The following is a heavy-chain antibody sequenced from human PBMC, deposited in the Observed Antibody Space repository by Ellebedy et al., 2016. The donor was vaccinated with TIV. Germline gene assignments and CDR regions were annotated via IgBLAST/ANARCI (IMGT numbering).Heavy chain of an antibody. CDR3: ARLVRGYCSGTSCHSFDY. CDR1: DGSFSGYY. V-gene: IGHV4-34*01. D-gene: IGHD2-2*01. J-gene: IGHJ4*02. CDR2: ITHIGST. Sequence: MPSETLSLTCAVSDGSFSGYYWSWIRQPPRTWLGWSGDITHIGSTNYSPSLKTRVTISIDTSENQFSLKLRSVTAADTAVYYRARLVRGYCSGTSCHSFDYWGQGTLVTVSS.